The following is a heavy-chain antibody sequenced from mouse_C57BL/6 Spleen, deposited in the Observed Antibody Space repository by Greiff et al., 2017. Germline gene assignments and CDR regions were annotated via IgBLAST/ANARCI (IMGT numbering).Heavy chain of an antibody. Sequence: QVQLKQSGPELVKPGASVKISCKASGYAFSSSWMNWVKQRPGKGLEWIGRIYPGDGDTNYNGKFKGKATLTADKSSSTAYMQLSSLISEDSSVYFCALYYGNSFAYWGQGTTLTVSS. V-gene: IGHV1-82*01. CDR3: ALYYGNSFAY. CDR2: IYPGDGDT. CDR1: GYAFSSSW. J-gene: IGHJ2*01. D-gene: IGHD2-1*01.